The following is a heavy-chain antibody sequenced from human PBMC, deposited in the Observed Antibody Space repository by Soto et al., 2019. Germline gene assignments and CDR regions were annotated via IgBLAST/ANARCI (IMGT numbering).Heavy chain of an antibody. Sequence: SETLSLTCTVSGDSISSDYYHWTWIRQSPGKGLEWIGYIHHSGSILYNPSLKSRVTISVDTSKNQFSLHLTSVTAADTAVYFCAREDHGGDTSDVWGQGTTVTVSS. CDR3: AREDHGGDTSDV. CDR1: GDSISSDYYH. V-gene: IGHV4-30-4*08. J-gene: IGHJ6*02. D-gene: IGHD2-21*02. CDR2: IHHSGSI.